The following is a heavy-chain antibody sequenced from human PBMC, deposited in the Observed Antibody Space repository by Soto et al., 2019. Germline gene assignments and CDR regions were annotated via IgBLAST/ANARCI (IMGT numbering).Heavy chain of an antibody. CDR1: GFTFSSYS. CDR3: ARDLDP. J-gene: IGHJ5*02. CDR2: ISSISSCI. Sequence: GRSLRLSCAASGFTFSSYSMNWVRQAPGKGLEWVSSISSISSCIYYTDSVKGRFTISRDNAKNSLYLQMNSLGAEDTAVYYCARDLDPWGPGTMVTVSS. V-gene: IGHV3-21*01.